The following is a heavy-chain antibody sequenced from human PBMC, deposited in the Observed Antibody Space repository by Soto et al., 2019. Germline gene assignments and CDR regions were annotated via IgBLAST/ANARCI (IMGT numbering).Heavy chain of an antibody. D-gene: IGHD4-17*01. CDR1: GGTFSSYA. Sequence: QVQLVQSGAEVKKPGSSVKVSCKASGGTFSSYAISWVRQAPGQGLEWMGGIIPIFGTANYAQKFQGRVTITADESTSTAYMELSSLRSEDTAVYYCARRWARSTTVTTSEYFQHWGQGTLVTVSS. V-gene: IGHV1-69*01. J-gene: IGHJ1*01. CDR2: IIPIFGTA. CDR3: ARRWARSTTVTTSEYFQH.